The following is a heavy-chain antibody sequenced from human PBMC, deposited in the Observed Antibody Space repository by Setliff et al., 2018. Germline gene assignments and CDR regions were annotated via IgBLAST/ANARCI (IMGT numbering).Heavy chain of an antibody. D-gene: IGHD6-13*01. V-gene: IGHV4-39*01. CDR3: VRYSAAIRYYFDY. Sequence: LSLTCTVSGGSRRSSSYFWGWIRQPPGKGLEWIGSFYYSGTIYYTPSLESRVTISVDTPKNQLSLKLISVTAADSAVYYCVRYSAAIRYYFDYWGQGTLVTVS. CDR1: GGSRRSSSYF. J-gene: IGHJ4*02. CDR2: FYYSGTI.